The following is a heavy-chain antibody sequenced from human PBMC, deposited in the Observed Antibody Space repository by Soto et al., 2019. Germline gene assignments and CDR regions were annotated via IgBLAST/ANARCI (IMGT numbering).Heavy chain of an antibody. J-gene: IGHJ4*02. Sequence: QVQLVESGGGVVQPGRSLRLSFAASGFPFITYGMNWVREGPGKGWEGVAVISYVGSNKYYADSVKGRFTISRDNSKNTLYLQMNSLRPEDTALYYCVGGQYYFDYRGQGTLVTVSS. CDR1: GFPFITYG. D-gene: IGHD3-10*01. CDR3: VGGQYYFDY. V-gene: IGHV3-30*03. CDR2: ISYVGSNK.